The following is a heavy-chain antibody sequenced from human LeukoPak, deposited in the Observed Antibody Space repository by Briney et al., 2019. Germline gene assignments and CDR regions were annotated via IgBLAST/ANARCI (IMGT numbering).Heavy chain of an antibody. D-gene: IGHD6-13*01. CDR1: GGSISSSSYY. Sequence: SETLSLTCTVSGGSISSSSYYWVWTRQPPGKGLEWIGCIDYSGSTYYNPSLKSRVTMYVDTSKNQFSLKLSSVTAADTAVYYCARSYSSSWYSPFDYWGQGTLVTVSS. CDR3: ARSYSSSWYSPFDY. V-gene: IGHV4-39*01. J-gene: IGHJ4*02. CDR2: IDYSGST.